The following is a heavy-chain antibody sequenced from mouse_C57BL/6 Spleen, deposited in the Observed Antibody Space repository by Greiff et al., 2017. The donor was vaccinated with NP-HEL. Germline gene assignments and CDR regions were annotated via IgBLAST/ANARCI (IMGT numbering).Heavy chain of an antibody. J-gene: IGHJ2*01. CDR3: ARDRFDYGSSYEYFDY. Sequence: QVQLQQSGAELVRPGSSVKLSCKASGYTFTSYWMHWVKQRPIQGLEWIGNIDPSDSETHYNQKFKDKATLTVDKSSSTAYMQLSSLTAEDSAVYYCARDRFDYGSSYEYFDYWGQGTTRTVSS. D-gene: IGHD1-1*01. V-gene: IGHV1-52*01. CDR1: GYTFTSYW. CDR2: IDPSDSET.